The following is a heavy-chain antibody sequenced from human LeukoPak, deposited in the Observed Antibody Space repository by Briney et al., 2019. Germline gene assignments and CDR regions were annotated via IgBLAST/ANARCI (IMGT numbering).Heavy chain of an antibody. CDR1: GGSISSYY. CDR2: IYYSGST. Sequence: ESSETLSLTCAVSGGSISSYYWNWIRQPPGKGLEWIGYIYYSGSTNYNPSLKSRVAISIDTSKNQLSLKLSSVTAADTAVYYCATAVRGLVPYYFDFWGQGTLVTVSS. D-gene: IGHD3-10*02. V-gene: IGHV4-59*01. J-gene: IGHJ4*02. CDR3: ATAVRGLVPYYFDF.